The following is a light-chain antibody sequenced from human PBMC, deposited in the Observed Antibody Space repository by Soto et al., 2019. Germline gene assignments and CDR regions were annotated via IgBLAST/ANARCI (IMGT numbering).Light chain of an antibody. Sequence: QSVLTQPASVSGSPGQSITISCTGTSSDVGGYNYVSWYQQHPGKAPKLMIYNVSHRPSGVSNRFSGSKSGNTASLTISGLQAEDEADYYCSSYTNSITLFVVFGGGTKLTVL. V-gene: IGLV2-14*01. CDR3: SSYTNSITLFVV. CDR1: SSDVGGYNY. CDR2: NVS. J-gene: IGLJ2*01.